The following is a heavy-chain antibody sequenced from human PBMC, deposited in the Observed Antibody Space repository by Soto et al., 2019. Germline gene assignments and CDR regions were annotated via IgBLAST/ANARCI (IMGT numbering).Heavy chain of an antibody. CDR2: IIPIVGTA. CDR3: ARDHCSSTSCQPDPSDWCDP. J-gene: IGHJ5*02. CDR1: GGTFSSYA. D-gene: IGHD2-2*01. V-gene: IGHV1-69*01. Sequence: QVQLVQSGAEVKKPGSSVKVSCKASGGTFSSYAISWVRQAPGQGLEWMGGIIPIVGTANYAQKFQGRVTITADESTSTAYMELSSLRSEDTAVYYCARDHCSSTSCQPDPSDWCDPWGQGTLVTVSS.